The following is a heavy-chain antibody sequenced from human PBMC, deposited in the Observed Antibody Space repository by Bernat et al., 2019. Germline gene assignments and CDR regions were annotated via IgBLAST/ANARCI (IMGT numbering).Heavy chain of an antibody. J-gene: IGHJ3*02. CDR1: GYTFTTYG. V-gene: IGHV1-18*01. Sequence: QIQLVQSGTEVEKPGASVKVSCKPSGYTFTTYGISWVRQAPGQGLEWRGWVSAHSGNTNYAQEFQGRVSMTRDTSTSTVYMELRGLRSDDTGVYYCVRDVNYAFDTWGQGTMVTVSS. CDR2: VSAHSGNT. D-gene: IGHD1-7*01. CDR3: VRDVNYAFDT.